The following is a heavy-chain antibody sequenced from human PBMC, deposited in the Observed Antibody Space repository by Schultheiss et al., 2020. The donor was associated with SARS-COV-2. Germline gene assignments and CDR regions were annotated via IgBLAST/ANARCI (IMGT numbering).Heavy chain of an antibody. D-gene: IGHD6-13*01. CDR3: ARGRYSSSQFDY. V-gene: IGHV4-34*01. CDR2: INHSGST. Sequence: SQTLSLTCTVSGGSISSYYWSWIRQPPGKGLEWIGEINHSGSTNYNPSLKSRVTISVDTSKNQFSLKLSSVTAADTAVYYCARGRYSSSQFDYWGQGTVVTVSS. J-gene: IGHJ4*02. CDR1: GGSISSYY.